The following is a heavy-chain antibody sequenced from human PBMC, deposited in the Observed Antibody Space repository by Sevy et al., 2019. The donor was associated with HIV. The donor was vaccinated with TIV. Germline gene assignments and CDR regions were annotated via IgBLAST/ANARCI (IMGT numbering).Heavy chain of an antibody. J-gene: IGHJ4*02. CDR3: ARHSLDGYNRGNFDY. D-gene: IGHD5-12*01. V-gene: IGHV4-39*01. Sequence: SETLSLTCTVSGGSISGSFNYWGWIRQPPGKGLEWIGSSNYSGSTYYNSSLKNRVTISVDTSKNHFSLKLSSVTAADTAVYYCARHSLDGYNRGNFDYWGQGTLVTVSS. CDR1: GGSISGSFNY. CDR2: SNYSGST.